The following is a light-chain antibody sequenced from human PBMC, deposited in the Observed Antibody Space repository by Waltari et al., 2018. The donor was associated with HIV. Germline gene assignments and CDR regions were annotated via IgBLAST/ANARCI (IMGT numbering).Light chain of an antibody. V-gene: IGLV2-18*02. CDR3: SSYTSSSTLWM. CDR2: EVN. J-gene: IGLJ3*02. Sequence: QSALTQPPSVSGSPGQSVTISCTGTNSDVGSYNLVSWYQLPPGTAPKLMIYEVNNRPSGVPDRFSGSKSGNTASLTISGLQAEDEADYYCSSYTSSSTLWMFGGGTKLTVL. CDR1: NSDVGSYNL.